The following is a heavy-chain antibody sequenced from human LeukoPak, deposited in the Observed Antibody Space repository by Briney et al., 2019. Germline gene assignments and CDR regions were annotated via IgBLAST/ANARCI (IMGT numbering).Heavy chain of an antibody. Sequence: SEALSLTCTVSGGSISSYYWSWIRQPPGKGLEWIGYIYYSGSTNYNPSLKSRVTISVDTSKNQFSLKLSSVTAADTAVYYCARDCRIAAAGTRIYYYYGMDVWGQGTTVTVSS. V-gene: IGHV4-59*01. CDR2: IYYSGST. J-gene: IGHJ6*02. CDR3: ARDCRIAAAGTRIYYYYGMDV. D-gene: IGHD6-13*01. CDR1: GGSISSYY.